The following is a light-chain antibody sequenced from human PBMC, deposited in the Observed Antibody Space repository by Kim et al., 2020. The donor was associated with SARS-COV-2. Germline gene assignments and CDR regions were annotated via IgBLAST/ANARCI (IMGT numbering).Light chain of an antibody. CDR3: QQYGSSPPT. CDR2: GAS. CDR1: QSVSSSY. V-gene: IGKV3-20*01. J-gene: IGKJ1*01. Sequence: PPGDRAPLSCRASQSVSSSYLAWYQQKPGQAPRLLIYGASSRATGIPDRFSGSGSGTDFTLTISRLEPEDFAVYYCQQYGSSPPTFGQGTKVDIK.